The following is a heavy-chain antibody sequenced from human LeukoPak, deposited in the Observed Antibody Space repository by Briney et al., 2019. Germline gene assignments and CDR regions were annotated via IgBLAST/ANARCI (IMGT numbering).Heavy chain of an antibody. V-gene: IGHV3-33*01. CDR3: ARRQGGAFDI. CDR2: IWYDGSNK. D-gene: IGHD2-15*01. CDR1: GFTVSSYE. J-gene: IGHJ3*02. Sequence: PGGSLRLSCAASGFTVSSYEMHWVRQAPGRGLEWVALIWYDGSNKYYAASVKGRFTISSDNSENTLYLQMNSLSAEDTAVYYCARRQGGAFDIWVQGTMITVSS.